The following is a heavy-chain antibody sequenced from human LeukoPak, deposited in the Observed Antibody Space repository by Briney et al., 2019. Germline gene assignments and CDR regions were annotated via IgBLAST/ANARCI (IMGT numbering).Heavy chain of an antibody. CDR2: IKQDGSEK. J-gene: IGHJ4*02. CDR3: AREGSGWPHAYYFDY. D-gene: IGHD6-19*01. CDR1: GFTFSSYW. Sequence: PGGSLRLSCAASGFTFSSYWMSWVRQAPGKGLEWVANIKQDGSEKYYVDSVKGRFTISRDNAKNSLYLQMNSLRAEDTAVYYCAREGSGWPHAYYFDYWGQGTLVTVSS. V-gene: IGHV3-7*01.